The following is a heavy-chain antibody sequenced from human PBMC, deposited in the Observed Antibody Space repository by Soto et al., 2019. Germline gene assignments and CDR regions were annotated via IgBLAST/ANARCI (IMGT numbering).Heavy chain of an antibody. CDR1: GYNFITYD. Sequence: ASAMVSSRASGYNFITYDINWVRQAPGQGLEWMGIINPSGGSTSYAQKFQGRVIMTRDTSTSTVCMELSSLRSEETAVYYCARDLPGDYGTDYWGQGTLVTGS. D-gene: IGHD4-17*01. CDR2: INPSGGST. CDR3: ARDLPGDYGTDY. V-gene: IGHV1-46*01. J-gene: IGHJ4*02.